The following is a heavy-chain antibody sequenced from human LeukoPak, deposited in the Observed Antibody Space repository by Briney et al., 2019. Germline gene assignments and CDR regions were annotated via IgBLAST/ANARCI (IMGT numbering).Heavy chain of an antibody. V-gene: IGHV1-2*02. J-gene: IGHJ3*02. D-gene: IGHD5-24*01. CDR1: GYTFTGYY. CDR3: ARDLPEGRWLQSDAFDI. Sequence: ASAKVSCKASGYTFTGYYMHWVRQAPGQGLEWMGWINPNSGGTNYAQKFQGRVTMTRDTSISTAYMELSRLRSDDTAVYYCARDLPEGRWLQSDAFDIWGQGTMVTVSS. CDR2: INPNSGGT.